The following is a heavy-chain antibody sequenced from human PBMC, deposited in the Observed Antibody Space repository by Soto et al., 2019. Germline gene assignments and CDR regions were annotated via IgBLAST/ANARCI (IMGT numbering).Heavy chain of an antibody. CDR1: RCTFSIYA. CDR2: IIPIFGTA. J-gene: IGHJ4*01. Sequence: SVKVTCKASRCTFSIYAISWVRQAPGQGLEWMGGIIPIFGTANYAQKFQGRVTITADESTSTAYMDLSRLRYEAKAVYYCAIHSAGYYYASDWGHGTLVTFSS. CDR3: AIHSAGYYYASD. D-gene: IGHD3-22*01. V-gene: IGHV1-69*13.